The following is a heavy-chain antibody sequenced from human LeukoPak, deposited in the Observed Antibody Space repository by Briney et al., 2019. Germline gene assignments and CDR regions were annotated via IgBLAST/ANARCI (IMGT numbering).Heavy chain of an antibody. CDR3: ARVKVGTTNRFDY. D-gene: IGHD1-26*01. CDR2: ISSSSDYT. J-gene: IGHJ4*02. CDR1: GFTFSDYY. V-gene: IGHV3-11*05. Sequence: GGSLRLSCAASGFTFSDYYMTWIRQAPGKGLECVSYISSSSDYTNYPDSVKGRFTISRDNAKSSLYLQMNSLRAEDTAVYYCARVKVGTTNRFDYWGQGTLVTVSS.